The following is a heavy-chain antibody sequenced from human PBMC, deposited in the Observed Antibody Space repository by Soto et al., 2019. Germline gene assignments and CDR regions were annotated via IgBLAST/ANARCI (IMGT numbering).Heavy chain of an antibody. Sequence: QVQLVESGGGVVQPGRSLRLSCAASGFTFSSYAMHWVRQAPGKGLEWVAVISYDGSNKYYADAVKGRFTISRDNSKNTLYLQMNSLSAEDTAVYYFAQIEQDFGTGTVCDYWGQGTLVTVSS. J-gene: IGHJ4*02. CDR1: GFTFSSYA. CDR2: ISYDGSNK. V-gene: IGHV3-30-3*01. CDR3: AQIEQDFGTGTVCDY. D-gene: IGHD1-1*01.